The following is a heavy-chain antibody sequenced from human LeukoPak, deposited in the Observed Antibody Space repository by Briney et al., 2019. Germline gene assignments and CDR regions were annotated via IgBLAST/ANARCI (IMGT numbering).Heavy chain of an antibody. CDR2: IWYDGSNK. D-gene: IGHD6-19*01. V-gene: IGHV3-33*01. J-gene: IGHJ4*02. CDR3: ARDLEAVAGSAFDY. CDR1: GFTFSSYG. Sequence: GSLRLSCAASGFTFSSYGMHWVRQAPGKGLEWVAVIWYDGSNKYYADSVKGRFTISRDNSKNTLYLQMNSLRAEDTAVYYCARDLEAVAGSAFDYWGQGTLVTVSS.